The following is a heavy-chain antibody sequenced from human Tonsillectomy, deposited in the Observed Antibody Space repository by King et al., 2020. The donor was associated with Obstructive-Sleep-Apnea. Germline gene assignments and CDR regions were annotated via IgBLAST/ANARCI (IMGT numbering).Heavy chain of an antibody. CDR2: ISPGGTT. Sequence: QLQESGPGLVKSSGTLFLTCAVSGGSISDSKWWTWVRQPPGKGLVWIGEISPGGTTIYNPSLKSRVTISVDKSNDQFSLEVRSLTAADTSVYFCARGHGWGSSSDWFDPWGQGILVTVSS. V-gene: IGHV4-4*02. D-gene: IGHD3-10*01. CDR3: ARGHGWGSSSDWFDP. CDR1: GGSISDSKW. J-gene: IGHJ5*02.